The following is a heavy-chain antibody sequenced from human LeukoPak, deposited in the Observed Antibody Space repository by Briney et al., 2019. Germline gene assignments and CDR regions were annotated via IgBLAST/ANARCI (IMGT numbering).Heavy chain of an antibody. CDR1: GYTFTGYY. J-gene: IGHJ3*02. CDR2: INPNSGGT. V-gene: IGHV1-2*02. D-gene: IGHD1-1*01. Sequence: GASVKVSCKASGYTFTGYYMHWVRQAPGQGLEWMGWINPNSGGTNYAQKFQGRVTMTRDTSISTAYMELSRLRSDDMAMYYCARVEVLLSAFDIWGQGTMVTVSS. CDR3: ARVEVLLSAFDI.